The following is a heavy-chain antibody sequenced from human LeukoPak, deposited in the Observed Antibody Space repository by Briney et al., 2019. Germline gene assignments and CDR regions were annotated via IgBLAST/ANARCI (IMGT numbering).Heavy chain of an antibody. V-gene: IGHV3-23*01. J-gene: IGHJ4*02. Sequence: GRSLRLSRVPSLFTLSSYAISWVRPAPRKGVEWVSAIGGSGDNTYYADCVKVRFTISRDKSKNTLYLQMNSLRAEDTAVYDCAKDGEWFENFDYWGQGTLVTVSS. CDR3: AKDGEWFENFDY. CDR1: LFTLSSYA. D-gene: IGHD3-10*01. CDR2: IGGSGDNT.